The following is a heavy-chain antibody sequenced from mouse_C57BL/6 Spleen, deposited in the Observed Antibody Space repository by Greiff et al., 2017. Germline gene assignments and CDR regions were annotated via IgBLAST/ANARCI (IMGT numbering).Heavy chain of an antibody. CDR2: IYPRSGNT. CDR1: GYTFTSYG. CDR3: ARNRIATVVSPYAMGY. D-gene: IGHD1-1*01. J-gene: IGHJ4*01. V-gene: IGHV1-81*01. Sequence: VQRLESGAELARPGASVKLSCKASGYTFTSYGISWVKQRPGQGLEWIGEIYPRSGNTYYNEKFKGKATLTADKSSSTAYMELRSRTSEDSAVYYYARNRIATVVSPYAMGYWGQGPSVTVAS.